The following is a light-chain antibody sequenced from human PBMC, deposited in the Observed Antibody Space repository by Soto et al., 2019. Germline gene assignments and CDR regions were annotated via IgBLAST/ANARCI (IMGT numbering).Light chain of an antibody. J-gene: IGKJ1*01. V-gene: IGKV3-15*01. CDR1: QSVSSN. Sequence: EIVMTQSPAPLSVSPGERATLSCRASQSVSSNLAWYQQKPGQAPRLLIYGASTRATGIPARFSGSGSGKEFTLTISSVQSEDFAVYYCQQYNNWPPWTFGQGTKVEIK. CDR3: QQYNNWPPWT. CDR2: GAS.